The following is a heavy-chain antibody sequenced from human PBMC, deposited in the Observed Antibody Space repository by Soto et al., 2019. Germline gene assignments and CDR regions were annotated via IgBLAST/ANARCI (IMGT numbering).Heavy chain of an antibody. D-gene: IGHD5-18*01. J-gene: IGHJ6*02. Sequence: PGGSLRLSCLASGFTFSTYGMHWVRQAPGKGLEWVAVISYDGSRGYYVDSVKGRFTISRDNSKNTLYLQMNSLRAEDTAVYYCAGEGGYSYGFVYYNMDVWGQGTTVTVSS. CDR2: ISYDGSRG. V-gene: IGHV3-30*03. CDR1: GFTFSTYG. CDR3: AGEGGYSYGFVYYNMDV.